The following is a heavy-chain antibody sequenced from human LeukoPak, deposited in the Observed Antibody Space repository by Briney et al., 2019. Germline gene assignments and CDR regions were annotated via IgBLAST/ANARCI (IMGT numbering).Heavy chain of an antibody. CDR1: GFTFSTYA. CDR3: AKPYSSGWYVGDCFDY. V-gene: IGHV3-23*01. Sequence: GGSLRLSCAASGFTFSTYAMSWVRQAPGKGLEWVSAISGGGSNTYYADSVKGRFTISRDNSKNTLYLQMNSLRAEDTAVYYCAKPYSSGWYVGDCFDYWGQGTLVTVSS. CDR2: ISGGGSNT. D-gene: IGHD6-19*01. J-gene: IGHJ4*02.